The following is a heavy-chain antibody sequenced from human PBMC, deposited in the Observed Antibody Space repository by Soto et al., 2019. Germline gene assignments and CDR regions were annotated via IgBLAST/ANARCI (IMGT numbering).Heavy chain of an antibody. J-gene: IGHJ4*02. D-gene: IGHD3-3*01. Sequence: ASVKVSCKASGYTFTSYGISWVRQAPGQGLEWMGGIIPIFGTANYAQKFQGRVTITADESTSTAYMELSSLRSEYTAVYYCARAHGQLRFLEWLYYWGQGTLVTVSS. CDR1: GYTFTSYG. CDR3: ARAHGQLRFLEWLYY. CDR2: IIPIFGTA. V-gene: IGHV1-69*13.